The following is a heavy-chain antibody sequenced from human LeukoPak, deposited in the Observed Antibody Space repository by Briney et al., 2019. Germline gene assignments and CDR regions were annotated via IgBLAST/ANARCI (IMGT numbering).Heavy chain of an antibody. J-gene: IGHJ6*02. Sequence: GRSLRLSCAASGFTFDDYAMHWVRQAPGKGLEWVSGISWNSGSIGYADSVKGRFTISRDNAKNSLYLQMNSLRAEDTALYYCAKDLGSSNYYDMDVWGQGTTVTVSS. CDR3: AKDLGSSNYYDMDV. V-gene: IGHV3-9*01. D-gene: IGHD6-6*01. CDR2: ISWNSGSI. CDR1: GFTFDDYA.